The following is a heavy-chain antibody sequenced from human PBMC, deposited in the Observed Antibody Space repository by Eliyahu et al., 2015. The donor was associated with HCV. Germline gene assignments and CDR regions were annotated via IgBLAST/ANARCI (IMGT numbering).Heavy chain of an antibody. CDR1: GGSISSSSYY. CDR2: IYYSGST. V-gene: IGHV4-39*01. CDR3: ASRYDSSGQRGYWFDP. Sequence: QLQLQESGPGLVKPSETLSLTCTVSGGSISSSSYYWGWIRQPPGKGLEWIGSIYYSGSTYYNPSLKSRVTISVDTSKNQFSLKLSSVTAADTAVYYCASRYDSSGQRGYWFDPWGQGTLVTVSS. J-gene: IGHJ5*02. D-gene: IGHD3-22*01.